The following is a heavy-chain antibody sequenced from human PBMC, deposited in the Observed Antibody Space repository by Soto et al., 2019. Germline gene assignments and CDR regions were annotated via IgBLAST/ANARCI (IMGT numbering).Heavy chain of an antibody. Sequence: SETLSLTCTVSGGSVNSGSYYWSWIRQPPGKGLEWIGYMYYSGSTNYNPSLKSRVTISVDTAKNQLSLKLTSVTAADTAVYYCARYDPPSSTDAFDVWGQGTMVTVSS. CDR2: MYYSGST. CDR1: GGSVNSGSYY. V-gene: IGHV4-61*01. J-gene: IGHJ3*01. D-gene: IGHD1-1*01. CDR3: ARYDPPSSTDAFDV.